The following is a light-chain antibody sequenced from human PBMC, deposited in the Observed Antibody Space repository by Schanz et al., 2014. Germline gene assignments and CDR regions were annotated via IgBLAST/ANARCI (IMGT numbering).Light chain of an antibody. Sequence: EIVMTQSPATLSVSPGERATLSCRASQSVSSNLAWYQQKPGQAPRLLIYGASTRATGIPAIFSGSGSGTEFSLTISRVEPEDFAVYYCQQYGSSRLTFGGGTKVEIK. J-gene: IGKJ4*01. V-gene: IGKV3-15*01. CDR3: QQYGSSRLT. CDR1: QSVSSN. CDR2: GAS.